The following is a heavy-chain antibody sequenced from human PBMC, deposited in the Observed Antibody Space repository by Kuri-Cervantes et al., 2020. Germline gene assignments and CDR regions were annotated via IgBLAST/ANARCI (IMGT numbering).Heavy chain of an antibody. J-gene: IGHJ6*03. D-gene: IGHD3-10*01. CDR3: ARDPPITMVRGVILGYYYMDA. CDR2: ISVDNGDT. V-gene: IGHV1-18*01. Sequence: ASVKVSCKASGYTFSRLGISGVRQAPGQGPEWMGWISVDNGDTKYAQKVQGRVTMTTETSTSTGYMELRSLRSDDTAVYYCARDPPITMVRGVILGYYYMDAWGKETTVTVSS. CDR1: GYTFSRLG.